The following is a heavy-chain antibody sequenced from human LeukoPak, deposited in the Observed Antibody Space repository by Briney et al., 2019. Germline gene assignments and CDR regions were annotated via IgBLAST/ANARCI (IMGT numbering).Heavy chain of an antibody. CDR2: IQFHGFNK. D-gene: IGHD6-6*01. J-gene: IGHJ4*02. V-gene: IGHV3-30*12. CDR1: GFSFSTYG. CDR3: ARLGMIQEYSTEDY. Sequence: SGGSLRLSCEASGFSFSTYGIHWVRQAPGKGREWVAFIQFHGFNKYYADSVKGRFTISRDDSKNTVYLQMNSLRAEDTSVYYCARLGMIQEYSTEDYWGQGTLVTVSS.